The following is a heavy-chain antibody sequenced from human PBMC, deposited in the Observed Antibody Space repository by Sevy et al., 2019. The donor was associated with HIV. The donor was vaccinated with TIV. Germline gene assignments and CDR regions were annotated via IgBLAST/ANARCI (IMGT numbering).Heavy chain of an antibody. Sequence: GSLRLSCAASGFTFTSYGMHWVRQAPGKGLEWVAVISYDGSNKYYADSVKGRFTISRDKSKNTLYLQMNSRRAEDTAVYYCAKAPRGYSYASFFDYWGQGTLVTVSS. D-gene: IGHD5-18*01. CDR3: AKAPRGYSYASFFDY. J-gene: IGHJ4*02. CDR1: GFTFTSYG. CDR2: ISYDGSNK. V-gene: IGHV3-30*18.